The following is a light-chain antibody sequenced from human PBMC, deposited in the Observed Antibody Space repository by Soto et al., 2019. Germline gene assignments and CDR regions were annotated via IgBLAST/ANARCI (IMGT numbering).Light chain of an antibody. CDR2: VVT. CDR1: SSDVGGYHY. CDR3: CSYAGSYTWV. V-gene: IGLV2-11*01. J-gene: IGLJ1*01. Sequence: QSVLTQPRSVSGSPGQSVTISCTGTSSDVGGYHYVSWYEQHPVKAPKLMIYVVTKRPSGVPDRFSCSKSGTTASLTISGLQAEDESDYYCCSYAGSYTWVFGTGTKLTVL.